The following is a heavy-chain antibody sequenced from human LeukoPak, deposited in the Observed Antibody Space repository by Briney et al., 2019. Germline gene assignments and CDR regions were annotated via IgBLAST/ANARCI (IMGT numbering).Heavy chain of an antibody. CDR2: NYYRSNWYN. Sequence: SRTLSLTCAISGDSVSSNSAAWNWIRQSPSRGLEWLGSNYYRSNWYNDFALSVKSRIIINPDTSKNQFSLQLDSVTPEDTAVYYCAREEEDSGSWTSFDYWGQGTLVTVSS. V-gene: IGHV6-1*01. CDR3: AREEEDSGSWTSFDY. J-gene: IGHJ4*02. CDR1: GDSVSSNSAA. D-gene: IGHD6-13*01.